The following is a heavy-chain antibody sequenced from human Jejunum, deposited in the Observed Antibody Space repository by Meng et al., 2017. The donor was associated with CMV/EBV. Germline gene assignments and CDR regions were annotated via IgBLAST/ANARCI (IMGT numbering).Heavy chain of an antibody. CDR3: ARDRNWGPGTSDY. CDR2: INAGNGNT. V-gene: IGHV1-3*01. CDR1: GYTFSSSA. Sequence: CKASGYTFSSSAIQWVRQAPGQRLEWMGWINAGNGNTKYSEKFQGRVTITGDTSASTAYMDLSSLTSEDTAVYYCARDRNWGPGTSDYCGQGTLVTVSS. J-gene: IGHJ4*02. D-gene: IGHD7-27*01.